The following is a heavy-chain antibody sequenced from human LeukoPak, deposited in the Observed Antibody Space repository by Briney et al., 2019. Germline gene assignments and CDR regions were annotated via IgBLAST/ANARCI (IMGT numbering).Heavy chain of an antibody. Sequence: ASVKVSCKASGYTFTGYYMHWVRQAPGQGLEWMGWINPNSGGTNYAQKFQGRVTMTRDTSISTAYMELSRLRSDDTAVYYCAPSNSGWYFGFDYWGQGTLVTVSS. CDR3: APSNSGWYFGFDY. J-gene: IGHJ4*02. CDR1: GYTFTGYY. D-gene: IGHD6-19*01. V-gene: IGHV1-2*02. CDR2: INPNSGGT.